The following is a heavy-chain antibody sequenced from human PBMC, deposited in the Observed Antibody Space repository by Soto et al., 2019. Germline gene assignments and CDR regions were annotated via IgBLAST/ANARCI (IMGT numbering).Heavy chain of an antibody. CDR3: ARPSYYYDSTGRLGGMDV. CDR1: GYSFTSYW. Sequence: PGESLKLSCKGSGYSFTSYWIGWVRQMPGKGLEWMGIIYPGDSDTRYSPSFQGQVTISADKSISTAYLQWSSLKASDTAMYYCARPSYYYDSTGRLGGMDVWGQGTTVTVS. D-gene: IGHD3-22*01. V-gene: IGHV5-51*01. J-gene: IGHJ6*02. CDR2: IYPGDSDT.